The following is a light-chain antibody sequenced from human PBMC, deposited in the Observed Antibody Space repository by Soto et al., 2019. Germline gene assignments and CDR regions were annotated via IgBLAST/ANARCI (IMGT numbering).Light chain of an antibody. CDR3: QQYYSYPRST. V-gene: IGKV1-8*01. J-gene: IGKJ4*01. Sequence: AIRMTQSPSSLSASTGDRVTITCRAGQGISSYLAWYQQKPGKAPKLLIYAASTLQSGVPSRFSGSGSGTDFTLTISCLQSEDFATYYCQQYYSYPRSTFGGGTKVEIK. CDR1: QGISSY. CDR2: AAS.